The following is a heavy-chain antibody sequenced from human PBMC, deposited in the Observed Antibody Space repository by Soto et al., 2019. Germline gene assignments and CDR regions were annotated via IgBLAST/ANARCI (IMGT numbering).Heavy chain of an antibody. J-gene: IGHJ4*02. V-gene: IGHV3-23*01. CDR2: ISGNDI. CDR3: ARGLLGPAALFGLFDL. CDR1: GFTFSSYA. D-gene: IGHD2-2*01. Sequence: PGGSLRLSYAASGFTFSSYAMSWVRQAPGKGLEWVSAISGNDIYYADSVKGRFTISRDNAKHSLYLQMNSLRAEDTAVFYRARGLLGPAALFGLFDLWGQGTLVTVSS.